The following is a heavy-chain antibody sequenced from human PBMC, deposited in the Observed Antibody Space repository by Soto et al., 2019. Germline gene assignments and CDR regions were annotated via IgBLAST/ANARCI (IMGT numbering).Heavy chain of an antibody. CDR3: ARDRGASIRGGMDV. V-gene: IGHV3-30-3*01. CDR1: GFTFSIYA. D-gene: IGHD3-10*01. J-gene: IGHJ6*02. CDR2: MSYNGSAQ. Sequence: QVQLLESGGGVVQPGRSLRLSCAASGFTFSIYAMHWVRQAPGKGLEWVAVMSYNGSAQYYADSVKGRFTISRDNSKKTLYLHMNSLRPDDTAAYYCARDRGASIRGGMDVWGQGTTVTVSS.